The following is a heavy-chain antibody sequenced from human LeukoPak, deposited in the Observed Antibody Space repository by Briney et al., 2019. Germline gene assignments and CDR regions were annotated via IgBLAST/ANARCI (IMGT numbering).Heavy chain of an antibody. CDR1: GYTFTGYY. V-gene: IGHV1-2*02. J-gene: IGHJ6*03. CDR3: ARDLVVVPAAMAQNYYYYYMDV. D-gene: IGHD2-2*01. CDR2: INPNSGDT. Sequence: ASVKDSSMASGYTFTGYYMHWVRQAPGQGLERMGWINPNSGDTNYAQKFQGRVTMTRDTSISTAYMELSRLRSDDTAVYYCARDLVVVPAAMAQNYYYYYMDVWGKGTTVTVSS.